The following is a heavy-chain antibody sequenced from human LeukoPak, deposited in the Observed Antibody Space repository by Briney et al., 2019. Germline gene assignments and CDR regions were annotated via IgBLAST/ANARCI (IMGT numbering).Heavy chain of an antibody. CDR2: INEGGGEA. CDR1: GVTFTSSW. J-gene: IGHJ4*02. V-gene: IGHV3-7*01. CDR3: ARDWEHSIYN. D-gene: IGHD2-21*01. Sequence: GGSLRLSCAASGVTFTSSWMTWVRQAPGKGPEWVANINEGGGEAFYADSVKGRFTISRDNAKSSVHLLMNSLRVEDTAIYYCARDWEHSIYNWGQGTLVAVSS.